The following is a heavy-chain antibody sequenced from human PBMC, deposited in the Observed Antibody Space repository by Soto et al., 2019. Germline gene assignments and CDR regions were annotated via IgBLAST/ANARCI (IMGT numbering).Heavy chain of an antibody. D-gene: IGHD3-9*01. CDR2: IIPIFGTA. CDR3: ARDVRFFDHPGGNYSYYGMDV. J-gene: IGHJ6*02. CDR1: GGTFSSYA. Sequence: QVQLVQSGAEVKKPGSSVKVSCKASGGTFSSYAISWVRQAPGQGLEWMGGIIPIFGTANYAQKFQGRVTITADKSTRTAYMELSSLRPEDTAVYYYARDVRFFDHPGGNYSYYGMDVWGQGSTVTVSS. V-gene: IGHV1-69*06.